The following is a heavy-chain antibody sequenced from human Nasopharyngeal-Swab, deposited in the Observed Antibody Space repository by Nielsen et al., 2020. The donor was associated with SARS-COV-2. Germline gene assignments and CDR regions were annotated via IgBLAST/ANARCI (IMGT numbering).Heavy chain of an antibody. D-gene: IGHD6-13*01. CDR3: ARDRGSSWPYYYYGMDV. J-gene: IGHJ6*02. V-gene: IGHV6-1*01. Sequence: WIRQSPSRGLEWLGRTYYRSKWYNDYAVSVKSRITINPDTSKNQFSLQLNSVTPEDTAVYYCARDRGSSWPYYYYGMDVWGRGTTVTVSS. CDR2: TYYRSKWYN.